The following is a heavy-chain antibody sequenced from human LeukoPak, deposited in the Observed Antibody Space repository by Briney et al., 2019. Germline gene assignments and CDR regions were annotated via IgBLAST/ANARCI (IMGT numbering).Heavy chain of an antibody. CDR1: GGTFSSYA. V-gene: IGHV1-69*06. CDR3: ERGHRGYSYGYRYYYYMDV. D-gene: IGHD5-18*01. Sequence: SVKVSCKASGGTFSSYAISWVRQAPGQGLEWMGRIIPIFGTANYAQKFQGRVTITADKSTSTAYVELSSLRSEDTAVYYCERGHRGYSYGYRYYYYMDVWGKGTTVTVSS. J-gene: IGHJ6*03. CDR2: IIPIFGTA.